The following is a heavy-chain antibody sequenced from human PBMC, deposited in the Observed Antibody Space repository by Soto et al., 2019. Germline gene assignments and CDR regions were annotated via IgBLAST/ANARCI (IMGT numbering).Heavy chain of an antibody. CDR1: GGSISSNY. V-gene: IGHV4-59*01. D-gene: IGHD6-13*01. CDR2: VYNSGST. Sequence: SETLSLTCTVSGGSISSNYWTWIRQPPEKGLEWIGYVYNSGSTNYNPSLKSRVTISEDTSKSQFSLKVNSMTAADTAVYYCARYRREAVAGYTLENWGQGIFVTVPS. J-gene: IGHJ4*02. CDR3: ARYRREAVAGYTLEN.